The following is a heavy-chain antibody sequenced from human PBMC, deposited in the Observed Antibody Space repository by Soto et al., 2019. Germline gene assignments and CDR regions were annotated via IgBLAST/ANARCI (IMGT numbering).Heavy chain of an antibody. CDR2: MNPNSGNT. Sequence: QVQLVQSGAEVKKPGASVKVSCKASGYTFTSYDINWVRQATGQGLEWMGWMNPNSGNTAYAQKFQDRVTMTSNTSIRTAYMELSSLRSEDTAVYSCPREGRDGYENWGQGPLLTVCS. J-gene: IGHJ4*02. CDR3: PREGRDGYEN. D-gene: IGHD5-12*01. CDR1: GYTFTSYD. V-gene: IGHV1-8*01.